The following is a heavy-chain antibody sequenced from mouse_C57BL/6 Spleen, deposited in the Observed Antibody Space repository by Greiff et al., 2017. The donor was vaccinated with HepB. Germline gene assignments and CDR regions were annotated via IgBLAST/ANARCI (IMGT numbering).Heavy chain of an antibody. CDR2: IYPGDGDT. J-gene: IGHJ4*01. D-gene: IGHD1-1*01. CDR3: ARGGYYGSSYAMDY. V-gene: IGHV1-82*01. CDR1: GYAFSSSW. Sequence: QVQLQQPGPELVKPGASVKISCKASGYAFSSSWMNWVKQRPGKGLEWIGRIYPGDGDTNYNGKFKGKATLTADKSSSTAYMQLSSLTSEDSAVYFCARGGYYGSSYAMDYWGQGTSVTVSS.